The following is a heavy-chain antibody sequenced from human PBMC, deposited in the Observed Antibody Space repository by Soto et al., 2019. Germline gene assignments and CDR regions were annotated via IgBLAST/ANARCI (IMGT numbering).Heavy chain of an antibody. CDR3: AREMKYYGSGSYSAALRY. V-gene: IGHV1-46*01. D-gene: IGHD3-10*01. CDR2: INPSGGST. J-gene: IGHJ4*02. CDR1: GYTFTSYY. Sequence: ASVKVSCKASGYTFTSYYMHWVLQAPGQGLEWMGIINPSGGSTSYAQKFQGRVTMTRDTSTSTVYMELSSLRSEDTAVYYCAREMKYYGSGSYSAALRYSGQGTLVIVSS.